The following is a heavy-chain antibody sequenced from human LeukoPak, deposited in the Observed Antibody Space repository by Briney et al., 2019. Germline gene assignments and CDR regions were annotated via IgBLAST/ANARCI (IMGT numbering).Heavy chain of an antibody. Sequence: TTSETLSLTCAVYGGSFSGYYWSWIRQPPGKGLEWIGEINHSGSTNYNPSLKSRVTISVDTSKNQFSLKLSSVTAADTAVNYCARGSIGYDFWSGYPNWFDPWGQGTLVTVSS. CDR1: GGSFSGYY. D-gene: IGHD3-3*01. CDR2: INHSGST. V-gene: IGHV4-34*01. J-gene: IGHJ5*02. CDR3: ARGSIGYDFWSGYPNWFDP.